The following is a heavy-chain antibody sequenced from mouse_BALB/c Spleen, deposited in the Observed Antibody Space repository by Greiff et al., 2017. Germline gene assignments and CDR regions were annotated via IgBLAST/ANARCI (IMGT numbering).Heavy chain of an antibody. CDR1: GYTFTSYW. J-gene: IGHJ2*01. CDR2: INPSTGYT. CDR3: ARSPIYDGYFDY. V-gene: IGHV1-7*01. Sequence: VQLQQSGAELAKPGASVKMSCKASGYTFTSYWMHWVKQRPGQGLEWIGYINPSTGYTEYNQKFKDKATLTADKSSSTAYMQLSSLTSEDSAVYYCARSPIYDGYFDYWGQGTTLTVSS. D-gene: IGHD2-3*01.